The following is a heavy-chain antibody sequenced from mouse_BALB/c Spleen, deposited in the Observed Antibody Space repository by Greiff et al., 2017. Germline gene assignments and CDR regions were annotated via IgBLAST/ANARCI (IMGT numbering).Heavy chain of an antibody. D-gene: IGHD2-1*01. J-gene: IGHJ4*01. CDR3: AREEGNYDAMDY. V-gene: IGHV1-80*01. CDR2: IYPGDGDT. CDR1: GYAFSSYW. Sequence: VQLQQSGAELVRPGSSVKISCKASGYAFSSYWMNWVKQRPGQGLEWIGQIYPGDGDTNYNGKFKGKATLTADKSSSTAYMQLSSLTSEDSAVYFCAREEGNYDAMDYWGQGTSVTVSS.